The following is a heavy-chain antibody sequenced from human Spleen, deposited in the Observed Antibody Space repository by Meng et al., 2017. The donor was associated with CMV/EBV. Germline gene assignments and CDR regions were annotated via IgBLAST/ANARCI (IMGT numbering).Heavy chain of an antibody. CDR2: ISGYNGNT. J-gene: IGHJ4*02. V-gene: IGHV1-18*01. CDR3: ARDSPSLYSSSPGIDF. Sequence: ASVKVSCKASGYTFTSYGISWVRQAPGQGPEWMGWISGYNGNTKYVQKFQGRVTMTTDISTSTAYMEVRSLRSDDTAVYYCARDSPSLYSSSPGIDFWGQGTLVTVSS. D-gene: IGHD6-6*01. CDR1: GYTFTSYG.